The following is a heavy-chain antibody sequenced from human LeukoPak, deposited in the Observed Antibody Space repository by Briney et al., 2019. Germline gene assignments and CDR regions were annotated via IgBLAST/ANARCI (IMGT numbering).Heavy chain of an antibody. D-gene: IGHD3-22*01. CDR3: ARDDNNSGYYYA. J-gene: IGHJ4*02. Sequence: GGSLRLSCAASGFTVSRNYMSWVRQAPGKGLEWVSVIYSGGSTYHAGSVKGRFTISRDNSKNTLYLQMNSLRAEDTAVYYCARDDNNSGYYYAWGQGTLVTVSS. CDR1: GFTVSRNY. V-gene: IGHV3-53*01. CDR2: IYSGGST.